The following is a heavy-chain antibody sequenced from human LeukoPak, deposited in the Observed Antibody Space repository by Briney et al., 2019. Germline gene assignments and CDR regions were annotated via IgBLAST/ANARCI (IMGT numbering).Heavy chain of an antibody. CDR3: AKDKDYYDSSGYYDY. Sequence: GRSLRLSCEASGFTFDDYGMHWVRQAPGKGLEWVSGISWNSGSIGYADSVKGRFTISRDNAKNSLYLQMNSLRAEDTALYYCAKDKDYYDSSGYYDYWGQGTLVTVSS. V-gene: IGHV3-9*01. CDR2: ISWNSGSI. CDR1: GFTFDDYG. D-gene: IGHD3-22*01. J-gene: IGHJ4*02.